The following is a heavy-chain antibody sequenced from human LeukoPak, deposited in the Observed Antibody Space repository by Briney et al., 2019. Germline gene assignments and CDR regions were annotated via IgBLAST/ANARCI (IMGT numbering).Heavy chain of an antibody. V-gene: IGHV4-4*07. J-gene: IGHJ4*02. CDR1: GGSISSYY. Sequence: SDTLSLTCTVSGGSISSYYWSWLRQPAGQGLEWIGRIYTSGSTNYNPSLKSRVTMSVDTSKNQFSLKLSSVTAADTAVYYCAREGIHYDSSGEVLFDYWGQGTLVTVSS. CDR3: AREGIHYDSSGEVLFDY. D-gene: IGHD3-22*01. CDR2: IYTSGST.